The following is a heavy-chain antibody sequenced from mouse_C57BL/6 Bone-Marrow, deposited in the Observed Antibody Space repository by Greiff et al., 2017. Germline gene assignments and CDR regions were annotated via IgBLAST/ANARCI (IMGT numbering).Heavy chain of an antibody. Sequence: HVQLQQPGAELVKPGASVKMSCKASGYTFTSYWITWVKQRPGQGLEWIGDIYPGSGSTNYNEKFKSKATLTVDTSSSTAYMQLSSLTSEDSAVYYCARSLQGWYGSIDYWGQGTTLTVSS. CDR1: GYTFTSYW. J-gene: IGHJ2*01. V-gene: IGHV1-55*01. CDR2: IYPGSGST. CDR3: ARSLQGWYGSIDY. D-gene: IGHD1-1*01.